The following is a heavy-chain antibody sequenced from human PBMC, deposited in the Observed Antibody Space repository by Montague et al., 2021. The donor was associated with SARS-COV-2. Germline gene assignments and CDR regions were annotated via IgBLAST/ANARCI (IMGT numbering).Heavy chain of an antibody. Sequence: TLSLTCTVSGGSISSGSYYWSWIRQPAGKGLEWIGRIYTSGSTNYNPSLKSRVTISVDTSKNQFSLKLSSVTAADTAVYYWASGIAATYYYYMDFWGKGTTVTVSS. CDR3: ASGIAATYYYYMDF. V-gene: IGHV4-61*02. CDR1: GGSISSGSYY. D-gene: IGHD6-13*01. CDR2: IYTSGST. J-gene: IGHJ6*03.